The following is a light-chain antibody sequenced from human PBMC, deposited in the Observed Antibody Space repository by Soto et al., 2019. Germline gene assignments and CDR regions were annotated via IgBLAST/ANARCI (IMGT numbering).Light chain of an antibody. Sequence: DIQMTQSPSSLSASVGDRVTITCRASQSISSYLNWYQQKPGKAPKLLIYAASSLQSGVPSRFSGSGSGTDFTLTISSLQPEDFATYYCQQSYSWEITFGPGTKVDI. CDR2: AAS. CDR3: QQSYSWEIT. CDR1: QSISSY. J-gene: IGKJ3*01. V-gene: IGKV1-39*01.